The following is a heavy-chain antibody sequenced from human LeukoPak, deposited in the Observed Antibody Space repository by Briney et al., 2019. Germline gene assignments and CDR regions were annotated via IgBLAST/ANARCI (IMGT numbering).Heavy chain of an antibody. J-gene: IGHJ6*02. V-gene: IGHV3-64*01. D-gene: IGHD1/OR15-1a*01. Sequence: GGCLRLSCAASGFTFSRYAMHWVHQAPGKGLEYVSAISSNGGSSYYANSVKGRFTISRDNSKNTLYLQMGSLRAEDMAVYYCARNIQEAYGMDVWGQGTLVTVSS. CDR3: ARNIQEAYGMDV. CDR2: ISSNGGSS. CDR1: GFTFSRYA.